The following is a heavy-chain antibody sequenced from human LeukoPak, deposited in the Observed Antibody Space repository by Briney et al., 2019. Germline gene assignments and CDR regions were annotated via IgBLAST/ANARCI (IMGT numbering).Heavy chain of an antibody. V-gene: IGHV4-4*07. D-gene: IGHD3/OR15-3a*01. CDR2: IYASGST. CDR1: GGSFSSYY. Sequence: SETLSLTCTASGGSFSSYYWTWIRQPAGKGLEWIGRIYASGSTNYNASLESRVTMSVDTSKNQFSLKLSSVTAADTAIYYCARGGLVHYYFDYWGQGTLVTVSS. CDR3: ARGGLVHYYFDY. J-gene: IGHJ4*02.